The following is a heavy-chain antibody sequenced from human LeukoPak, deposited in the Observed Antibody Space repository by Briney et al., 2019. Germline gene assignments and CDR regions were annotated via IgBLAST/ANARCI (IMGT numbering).Heavy chain of an antibody. Sequence: ASVKVSCKASGYTFTSYDINWVRQATGQGLEWMGWMNPNSGNTGYAQKFQGRVTITRNTSISTAYMELSSLRSEDTAVYYCATRYSYGLRLFDYWGQGTLVTVSS. CDR2: MNPNSGNT. J-gene: IGHJ4*02. CDR3: ATRYSYGLRLFDY. D-gene: IGHD5-18*01. V-gene: IGHV1-8*03. CDR1: GYTFTSYD.